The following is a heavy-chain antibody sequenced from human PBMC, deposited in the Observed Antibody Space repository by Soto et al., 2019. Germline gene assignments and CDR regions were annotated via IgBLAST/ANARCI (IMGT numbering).Heavy chain of an antibody. D-gene: IGHD3-10*02. J-gene: IGHJ5*02. Sequence: QLVESGGGLVKPGGSLRLSCAASGFTFKNAWKSWVRQAPGKGLEWVGRIKTKADAGTTDYAAPVKGRFTISRDDSKNTLYLQMNSLKNEDTALYFCTTDGATIFFDPRGQGTLVTVSS. CDR3: TTDGATIFFDP. V-gene: IGHV3-15*01. CDR1: GFTFKNAW. CDR2: IKTKADAGTT.